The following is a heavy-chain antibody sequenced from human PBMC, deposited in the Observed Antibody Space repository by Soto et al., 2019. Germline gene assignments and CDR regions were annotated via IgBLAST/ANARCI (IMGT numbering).Heavy chain of an antibody. D-gene: IGHD3-22*01. J-gene: IGHJ3*02. V-gene: IGHV1-8*01. CDR3: ARFGDSSGYYSSDDAFDI. CDR2: MSPNSGNT. Sequence: ASVKVSFKASGYTFTSYDINWVRQATGQGLEWMGWMSPNSGNTGYARKFQGRVTMTRNTSISTAYMELSSLRSEDTAVYYCARFGDSSGYYSSDDAFDIWGQGTMVTVSS. CDR1: GYTFTSYD.